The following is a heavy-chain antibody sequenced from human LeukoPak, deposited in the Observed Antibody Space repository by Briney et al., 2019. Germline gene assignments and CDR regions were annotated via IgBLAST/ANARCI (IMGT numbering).Heavy chain of an antibody. CDR1: EFTFCESA. Sequence: PGGPLRLSCAASEFTFCESAMHWVCQAPGKGLEWVSLISGDGTSTSCADSVKGRFTLSRDNSKDPLYLQMQSQRSEDRLLYFCYRDIWYWYDTSGYLGCWGQGTRVTVSS. D-gene: IGHD3-22*01. J-gene: IGHJ4*02. V-gene: IGHV3-43*02. CDR3: YRDIWYWYDTSGYLGC. CDR2: ISGDGTST.